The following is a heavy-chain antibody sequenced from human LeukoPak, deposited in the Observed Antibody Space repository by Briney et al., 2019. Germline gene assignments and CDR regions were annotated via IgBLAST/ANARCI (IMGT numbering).Heavy chain of an antibody. CDR2: IRYDGTNK. J-gene: IGHJ6*03. D-gene: IGHD4-17*01. V-gene: IGHV3-30*02. CDR1: GFTFSTYG. CDR3: AKDRDYGDYPSAYYYYMDV. Sequence: GGSLRLSCAASGFTFSTYGIHWVRQAPGKGLEWVAFIRYDGTNKWYADSVKGRFTISRDNSKNMLYLQMNSLRAEDTAVYHCAKDRDYGDYPSAYYYYMDVWGKRSTVTVSS.